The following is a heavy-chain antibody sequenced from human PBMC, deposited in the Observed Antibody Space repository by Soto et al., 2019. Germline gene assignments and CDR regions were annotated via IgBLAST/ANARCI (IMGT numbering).Heavy chain of an antibody. CDR2: ISSSSSTI. V-gene: IGHV3-48*01. CDR1: GFTFSSYS. D-gene: IGHD4-4*01. CDR3: AKDYLHPPFWFDP. J-gene: IGHJ5*02. Sequence: GGSLRLSCAASGFTFSSYSMNWVRQAPGKGLEWVSYISSSSSTIYYADSVKGRFTISRDNSKNSLYLQMNSLRAEDTAVYYCAKDYLHPPFWFDPCGQGPLVTVSS.